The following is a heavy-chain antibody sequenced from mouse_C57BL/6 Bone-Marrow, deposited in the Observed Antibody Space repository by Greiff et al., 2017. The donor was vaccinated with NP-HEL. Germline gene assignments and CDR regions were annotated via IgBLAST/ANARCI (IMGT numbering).Heavy chain of an antibody. CDR1: GYTFTSYW. J-gene: IGHJ4*01. V-gene: IGHV1-7*01. D-gene: IGHD3-2*01. CDR2: INPSSGYT. CDR3: ARDSSKDYYAMDY. Sequence: VQLQQSGAELAKPGASVKLSCKASGYTFTSYWMHWVKQRPGQGLEWIGYINPSSGYTQYNQKFKDKATLTADKSSSTAYMQLSSLTYEDSAVYYCARDSSKDYYAMDYWGQGTSVTVSS.